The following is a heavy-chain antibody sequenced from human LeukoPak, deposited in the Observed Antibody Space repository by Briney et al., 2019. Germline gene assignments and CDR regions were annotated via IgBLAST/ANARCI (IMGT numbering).Heavy chain of an antibody. D-gene: IGHD4-17*01. V-gene: IGHV4-39*07. CDR3: ARVPHSSVYGDYQDY. J-gene: IGHJ4*02. CDR2: MYYTGST. CDR1: GDSISSSVYY. Sequence: PSETLSLTCTVSGDSISSSVYYWTWIRQTPGKELEWIGTMYYTGSTYYSPSLKSRVTISVDTSKNQFSLKLSSVTAADTAVYYCARVPHSSVYGDYQDYWGQGTLVTVSS.